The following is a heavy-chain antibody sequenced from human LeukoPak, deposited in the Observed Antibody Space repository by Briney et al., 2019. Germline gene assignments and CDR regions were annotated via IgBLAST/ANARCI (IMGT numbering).Heavy chain of an antibody. CDR3: TRLLPDYYDSSVNFDY. J-gene: IGHJ4*02. Sequence: GGSLRLSCAASGFTFSGSAMHWVRQASGKGLEWNGRIRSKANNYATAYAASVKGRFTISRDDSKNTAYLQMNSLKTEDTAVYYCTRLLPDYYDSSVNFDYWGQGTLVTVSS. D-gene: IGHD3-22*01. CDR1: GFTFSGSA. V-gene: IGHV3-73*01. CDR2: IRSKANNYAT.